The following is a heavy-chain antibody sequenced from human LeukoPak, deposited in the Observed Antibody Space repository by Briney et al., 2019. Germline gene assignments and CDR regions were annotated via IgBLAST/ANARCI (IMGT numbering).Heavy chain of an antibody. D-gene: IGHD5-18*01. J-gene: IGHJ6*03. Sequence: SVKLSCKTSVGTSSSYAISWVGQAPAQGRDWMGRVIPIFGTANYAQKFQGRVTITADKSTSTAYMELSSLRSEDTAVYYCARGELYSYGYHYYYMDVWGKGTTVTVSS. V-gene: IGHV1-69*06. CDR2: VIPIFGTA. CDR3: ARGELYSYGYHYYYMDV. CDR1: VGTSSSYA.